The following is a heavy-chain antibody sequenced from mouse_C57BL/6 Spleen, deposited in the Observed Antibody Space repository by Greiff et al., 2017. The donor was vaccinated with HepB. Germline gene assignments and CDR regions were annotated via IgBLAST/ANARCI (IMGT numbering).Heavy chain of an antibody. CDR1: GYTFTSYW. J-gene: IGHJ3*01. CDR2: IDPSDSET. V-gene: IGHV1-52*01. CDR3: ARAQFITTPQFAY. Sequence: QVQLQQPGAELVRPGSSVKLSCKASGYTFTSYWMHWVKQRPIQGLEWIGNIDPSDSETHYNQKFKDKATLTVDKSSSTAYMQLSSLTSEDSAVYYCARAQFITTPQFAYWGQGTLVTVSA. D-gene: IGHD1-1*01.